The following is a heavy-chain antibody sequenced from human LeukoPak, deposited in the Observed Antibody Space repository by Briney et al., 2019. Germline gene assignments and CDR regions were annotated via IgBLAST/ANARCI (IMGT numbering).Heavy chain of an antibody. D-gene: IGHD2/OR15-2a*01. CDR1: GFTFSHYG. CDR3: ARGYSNSRGYYYNYYGVDV. J-gene: IGHJ6*02. V-gene: IGHV3-33*01. Sequence: GGSLRLSCAASGFTFSHYGIHWVRQAPGKGLEWVAVIWYDGSNKFYADSVKGRFTISRDNSKNTVYLQMNSLRAEDTAVYYCARGYSNSRGYYYNYYGVDVWGQGTTVTVSS. CDR2: IWYDGSNK.